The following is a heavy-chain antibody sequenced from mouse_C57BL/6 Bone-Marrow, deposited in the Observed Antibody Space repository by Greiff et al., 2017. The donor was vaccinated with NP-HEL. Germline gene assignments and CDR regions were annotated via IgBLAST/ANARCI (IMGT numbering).Heavy chain of an antibody. CDR3: ARVPIYDGYYYAMDY. D-gene: IGHD2-3*01. Sequence: EVMLVESEGGLVQPGSSMKLSCTASGFTFSDYYMAWVRQVPEKGLEWVANINYDGSSTYYLDSLKSRFIISRDNAKNILYLQMSSLKSEDTATYYCARVPIYDGYYYAMDYWGQGTSVTVSS. CDR1: GFTFSDYY. V-gene: IGHV5-16*01. J-gene: IGHJ4*01. CDR2: INYDGSST.